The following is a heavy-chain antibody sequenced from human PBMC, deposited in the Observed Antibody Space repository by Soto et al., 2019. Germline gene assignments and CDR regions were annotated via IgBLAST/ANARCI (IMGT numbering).Heavy chain of an antibody. CDR1: GGSISSGDYY. CDR3: AIPDGGKCLYAFHS. V-gene: IGHV4-30-4*01. D-gene: IGHD2-8*01. CDR2: IYYSGST. J-gene: IGHJ3*02. Sequence: QVQLQESGPGLVKPSQTLSLTCTVSGGSISSGDYYWSWIRQPPGKVLERIGYIYYSGSTYYNPSLTSRVTISVDTSKNQCSLKLISVTAADTPVYYCAIPDGGKCLYAFHSWGQGTMVTVSS.